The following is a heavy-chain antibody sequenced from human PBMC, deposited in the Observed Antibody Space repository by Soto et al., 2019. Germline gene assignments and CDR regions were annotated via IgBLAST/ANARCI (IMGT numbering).Heavy chain of an antibody. CDR3: ARQIYDSDTGPNFQYYFDS. V-gene: IGHV5-10-1*01. CDR2: IDPSDSQT. Sequence: PGESLKISCKGSGYSFAGYWITWVRQKPGKGLEWMGRIDPSDSQTYYSPSFRGHVTISATKSIATVFLQWSSLRASDTAMYYCARQIYDSDTGPNFQYYFDSWGQGTPVTVSS. D-gene: IGHD3-22*01. CDR1: GYSFAGYW. J-gene: IGHJ4*02.